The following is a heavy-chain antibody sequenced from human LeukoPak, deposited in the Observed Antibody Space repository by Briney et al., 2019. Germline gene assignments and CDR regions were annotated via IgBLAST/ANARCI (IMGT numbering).Heavy chain of an antibody. CDR2: IYYSGST. CDR1: GGSISSYY. Sequence: SETLSLTCTVSGGSISSYYWSWIRQPPGKGLEWIGYIYYSGSTNYNPSLKSRVTISVDTSKNQFSLNLTSVTAADAAVYYCARFTPQGYGWGGYNRFDPWGQGTPVTVSS. CDR3: ARFTPQGYGWGGYNRFDP. V-gene: IGHV4-59*01. D-gene: IGHD3-16*01. J-gene: IGHJ5*02.